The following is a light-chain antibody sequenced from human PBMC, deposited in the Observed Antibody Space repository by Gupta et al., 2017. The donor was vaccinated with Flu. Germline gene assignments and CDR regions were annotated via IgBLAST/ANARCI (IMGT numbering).Light chain of an antibody. V-gene: IGLV3-21*02. Sequence: PGQTATITCGGHNVGRRGVHWYQQRPGQAPILVLYDDGDRPAGIPERFTGPKSGDTATLSISRVEAGEEADYYCQVWDSASLGVFGGGTRLTVL. J-gene: IGLJ2*01. CDR1: NVGRRG. CDR2: DDG. CDR3: QVWDSASLGV.